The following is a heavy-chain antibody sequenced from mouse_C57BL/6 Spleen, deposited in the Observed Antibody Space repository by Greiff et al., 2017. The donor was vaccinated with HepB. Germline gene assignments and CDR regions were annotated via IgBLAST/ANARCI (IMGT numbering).Heavy chain of an antibody. D-gene: IGHD1-1*01. CDR2: IDPEDGET. V-gene: IGHV14-2*01. CDR3: ARSDTVVVGDY. Sequence: EVKLVESGAELVKPGASVKLSCTASGFNIKDYYMHWVKQRTEQGLEWIGRIDPEDGETKYAPKFQGKATITADTSSNTAYLQLSSLTSEDTDVYYCARSDTVVVGDYWGQGTTLTVSS. CDR1: GFNIKDYY. J-gene: IGHJ2*01.